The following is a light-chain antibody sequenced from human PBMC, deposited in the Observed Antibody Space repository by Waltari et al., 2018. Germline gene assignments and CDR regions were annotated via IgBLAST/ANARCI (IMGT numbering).Light chain of an antibody. CDR3: QQYYNTPLT. CDR2: WAS. CDR1: QSVLYSSNNENY. V-gene: IGKV4-1*01. J-gene: IGKJ1*01. Sequence: DIVMTQSPDSLAVSLGERATINCKSSQSVLYSSNNENYLAWYQQKAGQPPKLLIIWASTRHSGVPDRFSGSGSETDFTLTISSLQAEDVAVYYCQQYYNTPLTFGQGTKVEIK.